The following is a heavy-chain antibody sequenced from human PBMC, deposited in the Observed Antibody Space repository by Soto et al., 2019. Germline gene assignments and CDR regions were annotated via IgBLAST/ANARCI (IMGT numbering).Heavy chain of an antibody. V-gene: IGHV4-34*01. CDR3: ARGDMAQNP. CDR1: GGSFSGYY. J-gene: IGHJ5*02. Sequence: PSETLSLTCAVYGGSFSGYYWSWIRQPPGKGLEWIGEINHSGSTNYNPSLKSRVTISVDTSKNQFSLKLSSVTAADTAVYYCARGDMAQNPWGQGTLVTVSS. CDR2: INHSGST.